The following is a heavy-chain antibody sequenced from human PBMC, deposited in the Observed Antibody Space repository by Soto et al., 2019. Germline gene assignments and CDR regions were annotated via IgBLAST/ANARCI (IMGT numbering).Heavy chain of an antibody. CDR2: IVVGSGNT. D-gene: IGHD6-19*01. J-gene: IGHJ4*02. V-gene: IGHV1-58*01. CDR1: GFTFTSSA. CDR3: AADSSGWKLLLDY. Sequence: SVKVSCKASGFTFTSSAVQWVRQARGQRLEWIGWIVVGSGNTNYAQKFQERVTITRDMSTSTAYMELSSLRSEDTAVYYCAADSSGWKLLLDYWGQGTLVPVSS.